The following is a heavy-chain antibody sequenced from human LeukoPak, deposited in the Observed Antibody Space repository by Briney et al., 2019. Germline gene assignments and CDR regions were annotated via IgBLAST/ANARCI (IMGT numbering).Heavy chain of an antibody. CDR2: INPNSGGT. V-gene: IGHV1-2*02. CDR1: GYTFTGYY. Sequence: ASVNVSCKASGYTFTGYYMHWVRQAPGQGLEWMGWINPNSGGTNYAQKFQGRVTMTRDTSISTAYMELSRLRSDDTAVYYCARAMQQLSQFTLYYMDVWGKGTTVTVSS. CDR3: ARAMQQLSQFTLYYMDV. J-gene: IGHJ6*03. D-gene: IGHD6-13*01.